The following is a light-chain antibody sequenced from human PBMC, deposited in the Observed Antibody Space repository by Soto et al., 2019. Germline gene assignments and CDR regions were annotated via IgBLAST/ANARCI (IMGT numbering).Light chain of an antibody. V-gene: IGKV1-5*01. CDR1: QSISNL. Sequence: DIQMTQSPSTLPASVGDRVTITCRASQSISNLLAWYQQKPGTAPKVLIYHASNLRSGVPSRFSGSGSGTEFTLTISSLQPDDFATYYCQQYNSYSFGQGTKVDIK. CDR3: QQYNSYS. J-gene: IGKJ1*01. CDR2: HAS.